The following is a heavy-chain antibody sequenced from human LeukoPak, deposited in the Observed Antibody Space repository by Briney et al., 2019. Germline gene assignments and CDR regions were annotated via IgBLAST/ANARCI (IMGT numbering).Heavy chain of an antibody. CDR1: GYTFTTYD. CDR3: ARANYYGSGKKDLDY. Sequence: GASVKVSCKASGYTFTTYDINWVRQATGQGLEWKGWMNPNSGNTGYAQKFQGRVTMTRNTSMSTAYMELNSLRSEDTAVYYCARANYYGSGKKDLDYWGQGTLVTVSS. CDR2: MNPNSGNT. V-gene: IGHV1-8*01. D-gene: IGHD3-10*01. J-gene: IGHJ4*02.